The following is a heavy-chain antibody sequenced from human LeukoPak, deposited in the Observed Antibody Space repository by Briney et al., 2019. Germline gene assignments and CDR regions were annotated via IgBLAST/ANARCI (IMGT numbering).Heavy chain of an antibody. V-gene: IGHV4-38-2*01. CDR3: ARGGSGWYFY. Sequence: SETLSLTCAVSGYSISSGYYWGWIRQPPGKGLEWIGSIYHSGSTYYNPSLKSRVTISVDTSKNQFSLKLSSVTAADTAVYCCARGGSGWYFYWGQGTLVTVSS. CDR1: GYSISSGYY. CDR2: IYHSGST. J-gene: IGHJ4*02. D-gene: IGHD6-19*01.